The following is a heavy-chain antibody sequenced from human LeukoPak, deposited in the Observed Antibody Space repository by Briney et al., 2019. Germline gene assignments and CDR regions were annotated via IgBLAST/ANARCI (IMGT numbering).Heavy chain of an antibody. J-gene: IGHJ4*02. CDR3: AKLATHLYCSSTSCYEFDY. D-gene: IGHD2-2*01. CDR1: GFTFDDYA. CDR2: ISWNSGSI. V-gene: IGHV3-9*01. Sequence: GRSLRLSCAASGFTFDDYAMHWVRQAPGKGLEWVSGISWNSGSIGYADSVKGRFTISRDNAKNSLYLQMNSLRAEDTALYYCAKLATHLYCSSTSCYEFDYWGQGTLVTVSS.